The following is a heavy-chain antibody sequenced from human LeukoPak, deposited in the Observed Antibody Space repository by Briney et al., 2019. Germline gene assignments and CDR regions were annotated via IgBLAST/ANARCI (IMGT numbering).Heavy chain of an antibody. CDR2: MNSSGST. CDR3: ARGRQDVTMIVVVMTAVSYYLDV. D-gene: IGHD3-22*01. V-gene: IGHV4-34*01. CDR1: GGSFSGYY. Sequence: SETLSLTCAVYGGSFSGYYWTWIRQTPEKGLEWIGEMNSSGSTNYNPSLKSRVTISVDTSKNQSSMELSSVTAADTAVYYCARGRQDVTMIVVVMTAVSYYLDVWGKGTTVTVS. J-gene: IGHJ6*03.